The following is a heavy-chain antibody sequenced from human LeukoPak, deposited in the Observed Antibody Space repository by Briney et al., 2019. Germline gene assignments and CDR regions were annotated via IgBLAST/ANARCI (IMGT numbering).Heavy chain of an antibody. V-gene: IGHV4-59*13. Sequence: PSDTVSLPCTVSVGSLRLCYWSCIRGPPGGGLEGSGYIYYSGRTNYNPSRKSRVPIPVDTSKTQSTLKLSSVTDADTAVYYCARGGLRNPKQGHYSDCCGQGTLVTVSS. CDR2: IYYSGRT. CDR1: VGSLRLCY. CDR3: ARGGLRNPKQGHYSDC. J-gene: IGHJ4*02. D-gene: IGHD4-17*01.